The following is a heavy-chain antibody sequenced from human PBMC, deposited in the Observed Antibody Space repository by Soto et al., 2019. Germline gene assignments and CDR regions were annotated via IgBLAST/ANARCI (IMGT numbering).Heavy chain of an antibody. J-gene: IGHJ3*02. Sequence: SVKVSCKASGGPFSSYAISWVRQAPGQGLEWMGGVIPIFGTANYAQKFQGRVTMTTDTSTSTAYMELRSLRSDDTAVYYWARKSFTMIVVDHFLAFDIWGQGTMVTVSS. CDR1: GGPFSSYA. CDR2: VIPIFGTA. V-gene: IGHV1-69*05. D-gene: IGHD3-22*01. CDR3: ARKSFTMIVVDHFLAFDI.